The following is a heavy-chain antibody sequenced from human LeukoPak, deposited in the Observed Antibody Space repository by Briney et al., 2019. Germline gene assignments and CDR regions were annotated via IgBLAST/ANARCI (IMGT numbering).Heavy chain of an antibody. V-gene: IGHV3-21*01. CDR3: ARDRDVDTAGYYYGMDV. Sequence: GGSLRLSCAASGFTFSSYSMNWVRQAPGKGLEWVSSISSSSYIYYADSVKGRFTVSRDNAKNSLYLQMNSLRAEDTAVYYCARDRDVDTAGYYYGMDVWGQGTTVTVSS. CDR2: ISSSSYI. J-gene: IGHJ6*02. CDR1: GFTFSSYS. D-gene: IGHD5-18*01.